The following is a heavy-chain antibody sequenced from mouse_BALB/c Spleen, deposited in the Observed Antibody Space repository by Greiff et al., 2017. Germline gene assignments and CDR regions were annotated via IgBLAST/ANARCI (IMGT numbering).Heavy chain of an antibody. D-gene: IGHD4-1*01. CDR1: GFTFSDYG. J-gene: IGHJ4*01. CDR3: ARLGKNYYAMDY. Sequence: EVKLVESGGGLVQPGGSRKLSCAASGFTFSDYGMAWVRQAPGKGPEWVAFISNLAYSIYYADTVTGRFTISRENAKNTLYLEMSSLRSEDTAMYYCARLGKNYYAMDYWGQGTSVTVSS. CDR2: ISNLAYSI. V-gene: IGHV5-15*02.